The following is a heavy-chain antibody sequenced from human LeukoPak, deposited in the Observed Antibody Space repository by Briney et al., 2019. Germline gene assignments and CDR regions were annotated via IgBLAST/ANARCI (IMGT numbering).Heavy chain of an antibody. D-gene: IGHD3-3*01. CDR1: GGSISSGSYY. CDR3: ARVHDFWSGGSYYFDY. J-gene: IGHJ4*02. V-gene: IGHV4-61*02. Sequence: KTSETLSLTCTVSGGSISSGSYYWSWIRQPAGKGLELIGRIYTSGSTNYNPSLKSRVTISVDTSKNQFSLKLSSVTAADTAVYYCARVHDFWSGGSYYFDYWGQGTLVIVS. CDR2: IYTSGST.